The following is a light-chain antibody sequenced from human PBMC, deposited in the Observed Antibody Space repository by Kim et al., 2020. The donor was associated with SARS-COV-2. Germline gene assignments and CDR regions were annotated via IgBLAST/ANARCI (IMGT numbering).Light chain of an antibody. CDR3: QQRSNWPLT. V-gene: IGKV3-11*01. Sequence: LSPGERTTLSCRASQSVSSYLAWYQQKPGQAPRLLIYDASNMATGIPARFSGSGSGTDFTLTISSLEPEDFAVYYCQQRSNWPLTFGGGTKVEIK. CDR1: QSVSSY. CDR2: DAS. J-gene: IGKJ4*01.